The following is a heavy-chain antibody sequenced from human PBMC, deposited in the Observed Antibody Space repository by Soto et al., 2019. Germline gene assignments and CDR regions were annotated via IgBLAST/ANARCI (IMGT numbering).Heavy chain of an antibody. V-gene: IGHV5-51*01. J-gene: IGHJ6*02. CDR3: ARQGRYCSGGSCYSRDYYYGMDV. CDR2: IYPGDSGT. D-gene: IGHD2-15*01. Sequence: PGESLKISCKGSGYSFTSYWIGWVRQMPGKGLEWMGIIYPGDSGTRYSPSFQGQVTISADKSISTAYLQWSSLKASDTAMYYCARQGRYCSGGSCYSRDYYYGMDVWGQGTTVTVSS. CDR1: GYSFTSYW.